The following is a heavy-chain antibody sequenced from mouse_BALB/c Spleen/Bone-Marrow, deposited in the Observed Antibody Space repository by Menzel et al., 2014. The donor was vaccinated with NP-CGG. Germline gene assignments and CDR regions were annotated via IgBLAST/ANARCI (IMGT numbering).Heavy chain of an antibody. CDR1: GFNIKDTY. CDR3: ARYDYRYSWFAY. Sequence: VHVKQSGAELVKPGASVKLSCTASGFNIKDTYMHWVKQRPEHGLEWIGRIDPANGNTKYDPKFQGKATITTDTSSNTAYLQLRSLTSEDTAVYYCARYDYRYSWFAYWGQGTLVTVS. J-gene: IGHJ3*01. D-gene: IGHD2-14*01. V-gene: IGHV14-3*02. CDR2: IDPANGNT.